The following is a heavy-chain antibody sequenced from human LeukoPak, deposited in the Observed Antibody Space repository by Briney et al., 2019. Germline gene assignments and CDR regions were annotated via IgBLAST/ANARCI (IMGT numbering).Heavy chain of an antibody. CDR2: ISSSGSTI. CDR3: ARVPLPGYSKGDY. V-gene: IGHV3-48*03. J-gene: IGHJ4*02. CDR1: GFTFSSYE. Sequence: GGSLRLSWAASGFTFSSYEMNWVRQAPAKGLEWVSYISSSGSTIYYADSVKGRFTISRDNAKNSLYLQMNSLRAEDTAVYYCARVPLPGYSKGDYWGQGTLVTVSS. D-gene: IGHD4-11*01.